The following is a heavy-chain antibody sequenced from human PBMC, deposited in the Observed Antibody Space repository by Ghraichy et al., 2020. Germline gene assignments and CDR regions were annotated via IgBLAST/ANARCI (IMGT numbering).Heavy chain of an antibody. Sequence: GGSLRLSCAASGFTFSSYSMNWVRQAPGKGLEWVSSISSSSSYIYYADSVKGRFTISRDNAKNSLYLQMNSLRAEDTAVYYCARDFQLGRIAAAGTANFQHWGQGTLVTVSS. V-gene: IGHV3-21*01. CDR2: ISSSSSYI. J-gene: IGHJ1*01. D-gene: IGHD6-13*01. CDR1: GFTFSSYS. CDR3: ARDFQLGRIAAAGTANFQH.